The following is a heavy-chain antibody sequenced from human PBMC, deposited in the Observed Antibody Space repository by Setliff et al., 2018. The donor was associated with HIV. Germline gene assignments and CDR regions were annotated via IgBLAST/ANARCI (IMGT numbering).Heavy chain of an antibody. CDR2: INHSGRT. CDR1: GGSFSDNY. V-gene: IGHV4-34*01. CDR3: ARVSSTYYDYVWGNYRYTGFDY. J-gene: IGHJ4*02. Sequence: SETLSLTCAVYGGSFSDNYWSWIRQSPGKGLEWIGEINHSGRTKYSPSLRSRVSISVDTSKTQFSLKLSSVTAADTAVYYCARVSSTYYDYVWGNYRYTGFDYWGQGTLVTVSS. D-gene: IGHD3-16*02.